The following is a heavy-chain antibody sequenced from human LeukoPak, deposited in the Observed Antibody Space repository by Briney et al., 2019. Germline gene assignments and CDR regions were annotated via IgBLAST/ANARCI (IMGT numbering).Heavy chain of an antibody. V-gene: IGHV4-34*01. J-gene: IGHJ4*02. D-gene: IGHD6-19*01. CDR3: ARVRYSSGWYARDY. CDR1: GGSFSGYC. CDR2: INHSGST. Sequence: SETLSLTCAVYGGSFSGYCWSWIRQPPGKGLEWIGEINHSGSTNYNPSLKSRVTISVDTSKNQFSLKLSSVTAADTAVYYCARVRYSSGWYARDYWGQGTLVTVSS.